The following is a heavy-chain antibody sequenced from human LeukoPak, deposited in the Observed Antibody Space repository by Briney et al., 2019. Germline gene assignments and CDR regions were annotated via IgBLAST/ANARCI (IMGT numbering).Heavy chain of an antibody. CDR2: IPYDGSNK. D-gene: IGHD6-6*01. V-gene: IGHV3-30-3*01. J-gene: IGHJ5*02. CDR1: GFTFSSYA. Sequence: PGGSLRLSCAASGFTFSSYAMHWVRQAPGKGLEWVAVIPYDGSNKYYADSVKGRFTISRDNSKNTLYLQMNSLRAEDTAVYYCARDPSSSSLNWFDPWGQGTLVTVSS. CDR3: ARDPSSSSLNWFDP.